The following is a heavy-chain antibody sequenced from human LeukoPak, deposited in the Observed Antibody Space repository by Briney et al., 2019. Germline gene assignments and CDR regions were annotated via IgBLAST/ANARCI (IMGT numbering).Heavy chain of an antibody. CDR2: ISWDGGST. J-gene: IGHJ3*02. CDR3: AKDIRRWLQLYAFDI. Sequence: GGSLRLSCAASGFTFDDYTMHWVCQAPGKGLEWVSLISWDGGSTYYADSVKGRFTISRDNSKNSLYLQMNSLRTEDTALYYCAKDIRRWLQLYAFDIWGQGTMVTVSS. D-gene: IGHD5-24*01. CDR1: GFTFDDYT. V-gene: IGHV3-43*01.